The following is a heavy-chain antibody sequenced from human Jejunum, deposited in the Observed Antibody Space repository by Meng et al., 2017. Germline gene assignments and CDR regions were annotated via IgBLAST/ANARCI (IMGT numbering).Heavy chain of an antibody. CDR2: ISANTGNT. CDR1: GYTFTSHG. CDR3: ARDRFGFSSTSPHDF. V-gene: IGHV1-18*01. Sequence: QAQRGQCGAEVKKPVASVKVSCKASGYTFTSHGLSWVRQAPGGGLEWMGWISANTGNTNCAQTFQGRATMTTDTSTSTAYLELRNLRSDDTAVYYCARDRFGFSSTSPHDFWGQGSLVTVSS. J-gene: IGHJ4*02. D-gene: IGHD2-2*01.